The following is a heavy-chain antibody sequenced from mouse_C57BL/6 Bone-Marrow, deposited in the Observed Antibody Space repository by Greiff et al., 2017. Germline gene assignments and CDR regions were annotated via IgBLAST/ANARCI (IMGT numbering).Heavy chain of an antibody. CDR1: GYTFTSYW. D-gene: IGHD2-3*01. CDR3: ARRGWLLRYFDY. CDR2: IYPGSGST. J-gene: IGHJ2*01. Sequence: QVQLQQPGAELVKPGASVKMSCKASGYTFTSYWITWVKQRPGQGLEWLGDIYPGSGSTNYNEKFKSKATLTVDTSSSKAYMQLSSLTSEDSAVYYCARRGWLLRYFDYWGQGTTLTVSS. V-gene: IGHV1-55*01.